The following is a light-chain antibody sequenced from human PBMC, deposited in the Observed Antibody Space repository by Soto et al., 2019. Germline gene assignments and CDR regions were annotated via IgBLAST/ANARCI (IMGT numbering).Light chain of an antibody. Sequence: DIPMTQSPSSLSASLGYRVTITCRASQSISTYLHWYQQTPGKPPELLIYAASNLQSGVPSRFSGGGSGTDFTLTISSLQPEDFAPYYCQQGYSAPWTLGQGTKVEIK. CDR1: QSISTY. J-gene: IGKJ1*01. CDR3: QQGYSAPWT. V-gene: IGKV1-39*01. CDR2: AAS.